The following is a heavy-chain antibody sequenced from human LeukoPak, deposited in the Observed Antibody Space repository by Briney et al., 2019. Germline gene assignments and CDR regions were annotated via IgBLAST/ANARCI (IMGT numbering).Heavy chain of an antibody. J-gene: IGHJ5*02. CDR2: ISAYNGNT. V-gene: IGHV1-18*01. CDR3: ARGRFSSGYYYGATLDWFDP. D-gene: IGHD3-22*01. CDR1: GSTFTSYG. Sequence: GASVKVSCKASGSTFTSYGISWVRQAPGQGLEWMGWISAYNGNTNYAQQLQGSATMTTDTSTSTAYMELRSLISDDTAVDYCARGRFSSGYYYGATLDWFDPWGQGTLVTVSS.